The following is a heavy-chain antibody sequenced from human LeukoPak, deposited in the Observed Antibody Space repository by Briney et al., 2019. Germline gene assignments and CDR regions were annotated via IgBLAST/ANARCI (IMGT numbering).Heavy chain of an antibody. J-gene: IGHJ4*02. V-gene: IGHV3-49*04. CDR1: GFNFADFG. CDR2: IRNRVHGGTT. Sequence: GGSLRLSCTASGFNFADFGMSWVRQAPGKGLECIGFIRNRVHGGTTEYAASVKGGFTISRDDSKSVAYLHMNSLRTEDTALYYCASASDPDGSGSKFYFAYWGQGAVVAVSS. D-gene: IGHD3-10*01. CDR3: ASASDPDGSGSKFYFAY.